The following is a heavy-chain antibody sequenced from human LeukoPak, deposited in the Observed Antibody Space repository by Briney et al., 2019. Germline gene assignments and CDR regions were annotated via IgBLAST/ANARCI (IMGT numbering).Heavy chain of an antibody. CDR2: ISAYNGNT. D-gene: IGHD6-13*01. CDR3: ARDSASYSSSWSQSYYYYGMDV. Sequence: ASVKVSCKASGYTFTSYGISWVRQAPGQGLEWMGWISAYNGNTNYAQKLQGRVTMTTDKSTSTAYMELSSLRSEDTAVYYCARDSASYSSSWSQSYYYYGMDVWGQGTTVTVSS. V-gene: IGHV1-18*01. J-gene: IGHJ6*02. CDR1: GYTFTSYG.